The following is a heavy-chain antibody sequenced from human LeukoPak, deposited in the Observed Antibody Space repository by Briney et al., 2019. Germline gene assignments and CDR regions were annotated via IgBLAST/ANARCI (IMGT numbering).Heavy chain of an antibody. D-gene: IGHD6-19*01. CDR3: ARDGVAEGFDF. J-gene: IGHJ4*02. V-gene: IGHV4-59*01. Sequence: SETLSLTCTVSGGSIGSYYWNWIRQPPGKGLEWIGYIHYSGSTNHNASLKSRVTISVDTSKNQFSLKLSSVTAADTAVYYCARDGVAEGFDFWGQGTLVTVSS. CDR2: IHYSGST. CDR1: GGSIGSYY.